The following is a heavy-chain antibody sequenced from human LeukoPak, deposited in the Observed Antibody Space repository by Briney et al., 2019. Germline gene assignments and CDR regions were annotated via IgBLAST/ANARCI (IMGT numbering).Heavy chain of an antibody. CDR3: ATSTGSGFVAI. CDR1: GGSISTSNYY. CDR2: IFYSGST. J-gene: IGHJ3*02. Sequence: SETLSLTCTVSGGSISTSNYYWGWIRQPPGKGLEWIGNIFYSGSTYYSPSLRSRVTISLDTSRNQFSLKLNSVTAADTAVYYCATSTGSGFVAIWGQGTMVRVSS. V-gene: IGHV4-39*07. D-gene: IGHD3-9*01.